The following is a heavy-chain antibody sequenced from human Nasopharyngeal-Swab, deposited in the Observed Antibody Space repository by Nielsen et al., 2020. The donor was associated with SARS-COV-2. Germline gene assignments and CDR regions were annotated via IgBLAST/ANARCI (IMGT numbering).Heavy chain of an antibody. CDR2: IKEDGGEK. V-gene: IGHV3-7*03. D-gene: IGHD1-1*01. Sequence: GESLKISCAASGFTFSDYYMSWVRQAPGKGLEWVANIKEDGGEKYYVDSVKGRFTISRDNAKNSLHLQMNSLRAEDTALYYCARGNWNLDFWGQGTLVTVSS. J-gene: IGHJ4*02. CDR1: GFTFSDYY. CDR3: ARGNWNLDF.